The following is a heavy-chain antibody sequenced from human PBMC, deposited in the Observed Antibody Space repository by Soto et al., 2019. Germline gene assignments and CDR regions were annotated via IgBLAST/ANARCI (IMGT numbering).Heavy chain of an antibody. D-gene: IGHD5-12*01. CDR1: GGTFSSYT. Sequence: ASVKVSCKASGGTFSSYTISWVRQAPGQGLEWMGRIIPILGIANYAQKFQGRVTITADKSTSTAYMELSSLRSEDTAVYYCARASEGGYDSHYYYYMDVWGKGTTVTVSS. CDR2: IIPILGIA. J-gene: IGHJ6*03. CDR3: ARASEGGYDSHYYYYMDV. V-gene: IGHV1-69*02.